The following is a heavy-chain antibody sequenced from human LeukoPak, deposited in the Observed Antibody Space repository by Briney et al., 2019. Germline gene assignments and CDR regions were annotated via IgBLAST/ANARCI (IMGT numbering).Heavy chain of an antibody. CDR1: GYTFTSNY. CDR3: ARETTGGISFDY. V-gene: IGHV1-69*13. CDR2: IIPIFGTA. D-gene: IGHD1-14*01. Sequence: GASVKVSCKASGYTFTSNYIHWVRQAPGQGLEWMGGIIPIFGTANYAQKFQGRVTITADESTSTAYMELSSLRSEDTAVYYCARETTGGISFDYWGQGTLVTVSS. J-gene: IGHJ4*02.